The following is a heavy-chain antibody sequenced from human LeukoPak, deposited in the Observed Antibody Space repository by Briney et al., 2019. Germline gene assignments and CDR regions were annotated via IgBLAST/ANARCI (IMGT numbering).Heavy chain of an antibody. V-gene: IGHV3-64*01. D-gene: IGHD1-7*01. CDR3: ARDLGGTSELYFDY. CDR2: INSNGDDT. CDR1: GFTFSHYS. J-gene: IGHJ4*02. Sequence: GGSLRLSCAASGFTFSHYSMHWVRQAPGRGLEYVSAINSNGDDTYYVNSVKGRFTISRDNSKNTLYLQMGSLRAEDMAVYYCARDLGGTSELYFDYWGQGTLVTVSS.